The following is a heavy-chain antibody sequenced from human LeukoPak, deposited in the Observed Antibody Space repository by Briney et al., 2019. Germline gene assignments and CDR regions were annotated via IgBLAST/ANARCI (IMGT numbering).Heavy chain of an antibody. CDR2: TYYSGST. J-gene: IGHJ4*02. Sequence: SQTLSLTCTVSGGSISSGGYYWSWIRQHPGKGLEWIGYTYYSGSTYYNPSLKSRVTISVDTSKNQFSLKLSSVTAADTAVYYCAREIRIVGATTGYFDYWGQGTLVTVSS. D-gene: IGHD1-26*01. CDR3: AREIRIVGATTGYFDY. CDR1: GGSISSGGYY. V-gene: IGHV4-31*03.